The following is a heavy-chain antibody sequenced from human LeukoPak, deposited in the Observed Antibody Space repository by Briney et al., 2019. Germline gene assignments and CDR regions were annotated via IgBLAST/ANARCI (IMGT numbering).Heavy chain of an antibody. V-gene: IGHV4-59*12. Sequence: SETLSLTCTVSGGSISSYYWNWIRQPPGKGLEWIGYIYYSGNTNYNPSLKSRVTISVDMSKKQFSLKLSSVTAADTAVYYCARDQGGYYFDYWGQGTLVTVSS. J-gene: IGHJ4*02. CDR1: GGSISSYY. CDR2: IYYSGNT. D-gene: IGHD3-16*01. CDR3: ARDQGGYYFDY.